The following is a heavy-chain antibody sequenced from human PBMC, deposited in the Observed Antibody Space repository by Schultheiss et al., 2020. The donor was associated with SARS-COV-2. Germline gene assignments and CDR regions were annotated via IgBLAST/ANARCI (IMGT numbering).Heavy chain of an antibody. Sequence: SETLSLTCAVSGYSISSSNWWSWVRQPPGKGLEWIGSFYDSGTTYYNPSLKSRVTISVDTSKNQFSLRLSSVTAADTAVYYCARDSDTAHYYYYGMDVWGQGTTVTVSS. CDR3: ARDSDTAHYYYYGMDV. D-gene: IGHD3-10*01. V-gene: IGHV4-38-2*02. CDR1: GYSISSSNW. J-gene: IGHJ6*02. CDR2: FYDSGTT.